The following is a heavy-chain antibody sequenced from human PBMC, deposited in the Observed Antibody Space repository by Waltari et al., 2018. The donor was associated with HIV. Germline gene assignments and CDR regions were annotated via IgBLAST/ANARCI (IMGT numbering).Heavy chain of an antibody. J-gene: IGHJ4*02. CDR2: INHSGST. V-gene: IGHV4-34*01. CDR1: GGSFSGYY. Sequence: QVQLQQWGAGLLKPSETLSLTCAVYGGSFSGYYWSWIRQPPGKGLEWIGEINHSGSTNYNPSLKSRVTISVDTSKNQFSLKLSSVTAADTAVYYCARLNLLYYDSSGYSTDWGQGTLVTVSS. D-gene: IGHD3-22*01. CDR3: ARLNLLYYDSSGYSTD.